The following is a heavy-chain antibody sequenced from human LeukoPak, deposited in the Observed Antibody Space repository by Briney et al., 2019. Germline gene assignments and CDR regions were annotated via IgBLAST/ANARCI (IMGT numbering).Heavy chain of an antibody. J-gene: IGHJ4*02. Sequence: GGSLRLSCAASGFTFDDHAMHWVRQAPGKGLEWVSGISWNSGSIGYADSVKGRFTISRDNAKNSLYLQMNSLRAEDTALYYCAKEGFGELFFYFDYWGQGTLVTVSS. CDR2: ISWNSGSI. V-gene: IGHV3-9*01. CDR1: GFTFDDHA. CDR3: AKEGFGELFFYFDY. D-gene: IGHD3-10*01.